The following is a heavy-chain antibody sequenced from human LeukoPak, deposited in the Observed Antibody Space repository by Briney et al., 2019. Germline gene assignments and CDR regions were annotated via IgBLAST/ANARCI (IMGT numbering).Heavy chain of an antibody. V-gene: IGHV3-53*01. CDR2: IYSGGST. J-gene: IGHJ4*02. D-gene: IGHD3-22*01. Sequence: GGSLRLSCAASGFTVSSNYMSWVRQAPGKGLEWVSVIYSGGSTYYADSVKGRFTISRDNSKNTLYLQMNSLRAEDTAVYYCANSYYDSSGYYDEGYFDYWGQGTLVTVSS. CDR1: GFTVSSNY. CDR3: ANSYYDSSGYYDEGYFDY.